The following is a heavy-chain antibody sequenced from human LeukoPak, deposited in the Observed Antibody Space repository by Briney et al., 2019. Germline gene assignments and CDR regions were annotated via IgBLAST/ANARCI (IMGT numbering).Heavy chain of an antibody. CDR3: ARAVGATTNAFDI. Sequence: GGSLRLSCAASGFTFSNYGMHWVRQAPGKGLEWVAVIWYDGSNKYYADSVKGRFTISRDNSKNTLYLQMNSLRAEDTAVYYCARAVGATTNAFDIWGQGTMVTVSS. CDR1: GFTFSNYG. D-gene: IGHD1-26*01. J-gene: IGHJ3*02. CDR2: IWYDGSNK. V-gene: IGHV3-33*01.